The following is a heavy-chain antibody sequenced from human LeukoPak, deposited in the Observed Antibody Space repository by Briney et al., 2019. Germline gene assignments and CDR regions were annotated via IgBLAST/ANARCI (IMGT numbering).Heavy chain of an antibody. V-gene: IGHV3-48*03. D-gene: IGHD2/OR15-2a*01. J-gene: IGHJ6*02. CDR2: IASGGGANR. CDR1: GFTFSSYE. CDR3: ARIGTTTRGPAGLDV. Sequence: GGSLRLSCAASGFTFSSYEMNWVRQAPGKGLEWFSYIASGGGANRFYSESVKGRFTISRDNAKNSLYLHMNSLRAEDTGVYYCARIGTTTRGPAGLDVWGQGTTVTVSS.